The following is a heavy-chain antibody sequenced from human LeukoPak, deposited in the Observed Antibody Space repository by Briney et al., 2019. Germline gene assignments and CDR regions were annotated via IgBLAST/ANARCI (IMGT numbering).Heavy chain of an antibody. D-gene: IGHD3-3*01. CDR3: AKASWVSSADAVL. J-gene: IGHJ4*02. CDR2: LRGDGET. V-gene: IGHV3-23*01. Sequence: GGSLRLSCAASGFTFSSYAMSWVRQAPARGLEWVSSLRGDGETFYGDSVKGRFTLSRDESRNTVYLQMNNLRVEDTAVYFCAKASWVSSADAVLWGQGTGVTVSS. CDR1: GFTFSSYA.